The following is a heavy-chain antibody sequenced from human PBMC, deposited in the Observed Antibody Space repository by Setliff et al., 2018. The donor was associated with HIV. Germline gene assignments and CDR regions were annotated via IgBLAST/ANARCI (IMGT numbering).Heavy chain of an antibody. D-gene: IGHD3-10*01. CDR1: GYTFTSYY. CDR2: INPSGGST. V-gene: IGHV1-46*01. Sequence: ASVKVSCKASGYTFTSYYMHWVRQAPGQGLEWMGIINPSGGSTSYAQRFQGRVTMTRDTSTSTVYMELSSLRSEDTAVYYCARDRTGTYYYGSGAPGDAFDIWGQGTMVTVSS. J-gene: IGHJ3*02. CDR3: ARDRTGTYYYGSGAPGDAFDI.